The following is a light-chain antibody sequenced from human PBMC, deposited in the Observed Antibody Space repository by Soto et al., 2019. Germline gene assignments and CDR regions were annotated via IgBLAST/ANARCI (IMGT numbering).Light chain of an antibody. CDR2: GNN. V-gene: IGLV1-40*01. CDR1: SSNIGAGYD. CDR3: QSYDSTLSGAV. Sequence: QAVVTQPPSVSGAPGQRVTISCTGSSSNIGAGYDVHWYQQLPGTAPKLLISGNNNRPSGVPDRFSGSKSGTSASLAIAGLKTEDEADYYCQSYDSTLSGAVFGGGTQLTVL. J-gene: IGLJ7*01.